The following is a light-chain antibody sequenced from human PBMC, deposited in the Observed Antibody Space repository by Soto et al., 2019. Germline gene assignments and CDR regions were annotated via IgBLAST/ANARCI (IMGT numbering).Light chain of an antibody. CDR2: AAS. Sequence: DIQLTQSPSFLSASVGDRVTITCRASQGISSSLAWYQQKPGKAPKLLIYAASTLQSGVPSRFSGSGSATEFTLTISSLQPEDFATYYCQQLNSYLLFGGGTKVEIK. CDR1: QGISSS. V-gene: IGKV1-9*01. J-gene: IGKJ4*01. CDR3: QQLNSYLL.